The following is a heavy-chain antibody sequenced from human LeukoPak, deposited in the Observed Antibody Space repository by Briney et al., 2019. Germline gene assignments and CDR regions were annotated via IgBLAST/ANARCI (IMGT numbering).Heavy chain of an antibody. Sequence: GESLKISCKGSGYTFTGYYMHWVRQAPGQGLEWMGWINPNSGGTNYAQKFQGRVTMTRDTSISTAYMELSRLRSDDTAVYYCARGFYGSGSYSAYYYYMDVWGKGTTVTVSS. CDR1: GYTFTGYY. D-gene: IGHD3-10*01. V-gene: IGHV1-2*02. J-gene: IGHJ6*03. CDR3: ARGFYGSGSYSAYYYYMDV. CDR2: INPNSGGT.